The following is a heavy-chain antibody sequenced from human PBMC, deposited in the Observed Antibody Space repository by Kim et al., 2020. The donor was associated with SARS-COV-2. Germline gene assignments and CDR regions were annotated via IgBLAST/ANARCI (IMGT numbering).Heavy chain of an antibody. CDR2: TI. V-gene: IGHV3-48*02. D-gene: IGHD6-13*01. CDR3: ARERSSQPDY. J-gene: IGHJ4*02. Sequence: TIYNGDVVKGRFTRSRENAKNSLYLKMNSLRDEDTAVYDCARERSSQPDYWGQGTLVTVSS.